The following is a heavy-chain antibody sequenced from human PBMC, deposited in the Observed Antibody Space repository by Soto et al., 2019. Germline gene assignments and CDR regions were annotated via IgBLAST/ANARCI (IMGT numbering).Heavy chain of an antibody. CDR2: VYYGGST. J-gene: IGHJ6*02. V-gene: IGHV4-39*01. Sequence: SETLSLTCTVSGGSIRSSSYYWGWIRQPPGKGLEWIGNVYYGGSTYYNPSLKSRVTISVETSKSQFSLKLSSVTAADTAVYYCAGGDYYHSSGYYFYYYTMDVWGQGTTVTVSS. CDR3: AGGDYYHSSGYYFYYYTMDV. CDR1: GGSIRSSSYY. D-gene: IGHD3-22*01.